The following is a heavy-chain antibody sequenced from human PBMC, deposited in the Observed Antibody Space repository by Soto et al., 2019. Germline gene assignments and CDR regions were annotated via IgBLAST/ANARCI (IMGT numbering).Heavy chain of an antibody. Sequence: LSLTCAVSRGSLSSGGYSWSWIRQPPGKGLEWIGYIHHSGNTDYNPSLKSRVTISVDRSKNQFSLKLSSVTAADTAVYYCARGGNSWYDYWGQGTQVTVSS. J-gene: IGHJ4*02. CDR2: IHHSGNT. CDR3: ARGGNSWYDY. CDR1: RGSLSSGGYS. D-gene: IGHD6-13*01. V-gene: IGHV4-30-2*01.